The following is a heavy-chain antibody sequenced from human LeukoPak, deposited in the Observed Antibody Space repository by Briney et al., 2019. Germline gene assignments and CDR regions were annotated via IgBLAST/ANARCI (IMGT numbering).Heavy chain of an antibody. V-gene: IGHV4-59*01. CDR1: GGSISSYY. D-gene: IGHD2-2*01. CDR3: ARDIVVVPAAVDYFDY. Sequence: SETLSLTCAVSGGSISSYYWSWIRQPPGKGLEWIGYIYYSGSTNYNPSLKSRVTISVDTSKNQFSLKLSSVTAADTAVYYCARDIVVVPAAVDYFDYWGQGTLVTVSS. CDR2: IYYSGST. J-gene: IGHJ4*02.